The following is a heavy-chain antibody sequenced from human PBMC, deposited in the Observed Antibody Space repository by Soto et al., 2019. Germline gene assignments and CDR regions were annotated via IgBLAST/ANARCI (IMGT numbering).Heavy chain of an antibody. Sequence: QVQLVESGGGVVQPGRSLRLSCAASGFTFSSYGMHWVRQAPGKGLEWVAVISYDGSNKYYADSVKGRFTISRDNSKNTLYLHMNSLRVEDTAVYYCAKDGHAYGDYAPEVAYFVFWGQGPQVTVSS. J-gene: IGHJ4*02. CDR2: ISYDGSNK. V-gene: IGHV3-30*18. D-gene: IGHD4-17*01. CDR1: GFTFSSYG. CDR3: AKDGHAYGDYAPEVAYFVF.